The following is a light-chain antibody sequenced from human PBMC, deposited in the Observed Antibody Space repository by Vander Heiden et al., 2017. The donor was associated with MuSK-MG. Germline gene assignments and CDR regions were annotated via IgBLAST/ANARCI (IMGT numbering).Light chain of an antibody. Sequence: QSALTQPRSVSGSPGQSVSISCTGTSSDVGGYNYVSWYQLNPGTAPKLLMYDVNKRPSGVPDRFSGSKSGNTASLTISGLQAEDEADYYCCSYAGGYSWVFGGGTKLTV. CDR3: CSYAGGYSWV. CDR1: SSDVGGYNY. V-gene: IGLV2-11*01. J-gene: IGLJ3*02. CDR2: DVN.